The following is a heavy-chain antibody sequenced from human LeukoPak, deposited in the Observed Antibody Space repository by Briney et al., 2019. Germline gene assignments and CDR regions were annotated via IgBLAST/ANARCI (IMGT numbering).Heavy chain of an antibody. CDR2: ISGSGGST. CDR3: AKDLLPAARWNWFDP. CDR1: GFIFSSYA. Sequence: QPGGSLRLSCAASGFIFSSYAMSWVRQAPGKGLEWVSTISGSGGSTYYADSVKGRFTISRDNSKNTVYLQMNSLRAEDTAVYYCAKDLLPAARWNWFDPWGQGTLVTVSS. V-gene: IGHV3-23*01. J-gene: IGHJ5*02. D-gene: IGHD2-2*01.